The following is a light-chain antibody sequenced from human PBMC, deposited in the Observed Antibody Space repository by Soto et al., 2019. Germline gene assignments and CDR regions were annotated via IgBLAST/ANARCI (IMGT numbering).Light chain of an antibody. Sequence: EIVLTQSPGTLSLSPGERATLSCRASQSVSSSYLAWYQQKPGQAPRLIIYGASDSATGIPDRFSGSGSGTDFTLTISRLEPEDFAVYYCQQYGSSPYTCGLGPKLEIK. V-gene: IGKV3-20*01. CDR1: QSVSSSY. CDR3: QQYGSSPYT. J-gene: IGKJ2*01. CDR2: GAS.